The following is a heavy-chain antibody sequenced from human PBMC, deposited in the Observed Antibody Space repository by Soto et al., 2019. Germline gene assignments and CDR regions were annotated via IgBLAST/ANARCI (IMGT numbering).Heavy chain of an antibody. CDR2: VSIGGST. Sequence: GGSLRLSCAASGFTFSSYAMGWVRQGPGKGLEWVAVVSIGGSTHYADSVRGRFTISRDNSKNTLSLQMNSLAAEDTAVYFCAKRRGAGGHFDYWGQGALVTVSS. J-gene: IGHJ4*02. CDR1: GFTFSSYA. CDR3: AKRRGAGGHFDY. D-gene: IGHD2-15*01. V-gene: IGHV3-23*01.